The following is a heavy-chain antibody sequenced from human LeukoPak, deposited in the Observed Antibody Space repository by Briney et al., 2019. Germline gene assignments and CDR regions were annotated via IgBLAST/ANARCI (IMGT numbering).Heavy chain of an antibody. CDR3: AKSGKTSYYFYYMDV. J-gene: IGHJ6*03. D-gene: IGHD3-10*01. Sequence: AGGSLRLSCAASGFSFGSYGIHWVRQAPGKGLEWVAVISHEGSYRNHADSVKGRFTISRDNSKNTLYLQMNSLRAEDAAVYYCAKSGKTSYYFYYMDVWGKGTTVTVSS. V-gene: IGHV3-30*18. CDR2: ISHEGSYR. CDR1: GFSFGSYG.